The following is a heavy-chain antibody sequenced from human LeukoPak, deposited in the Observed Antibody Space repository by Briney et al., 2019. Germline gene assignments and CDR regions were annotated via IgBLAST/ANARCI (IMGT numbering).Heavy chain of an antibody. Sequence: GGSLRLSCAASGFTFSSYSMNWVRQAPGKGLEWVSSISSSSSYIYYADSVKGRLTISRDNAKNSLYLQMNSLRAEDTAVYYCARDRPYDILTGPGGVDYWGQGILVTVSS. CDR2: ISSSSSYI. D-gene: IGHD3-9*01. CDR1: GFTFSSYS. CDR3: ARDRPYDILTGPGGVDY. J-gene: IGHJ4*02. V-gene: IGHV3-21*01.